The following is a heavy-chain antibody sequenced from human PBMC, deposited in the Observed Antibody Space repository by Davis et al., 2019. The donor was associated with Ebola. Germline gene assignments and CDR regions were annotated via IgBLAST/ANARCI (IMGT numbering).Heavy chain of an antibody. J-gene: IGHJ5*02. CDR2: ISAYNGNT. CDR3: ARSHTMIVPWGWFDP. V-gene: IGHV1-18*04. CDR1: GYSFIRYG. Sequence: AASVKVSCKASGYSFIRYGISWVRQAPGQGLEWMGWISAYNGNTNYAQKLQGRVTMTTDTSTSTAYMGLRSLTSDDTAVFYCARSHTMIVPWGWFDPWGQGTLVTVSS. D-gene: IGHD3-22*01.